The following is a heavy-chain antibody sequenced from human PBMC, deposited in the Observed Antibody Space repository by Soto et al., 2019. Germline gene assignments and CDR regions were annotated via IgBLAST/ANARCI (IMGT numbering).Heavy chain of an antibody. CDR1: GDSISNGYYT. V-gene: IGHV4-30-4*01. J-gene: IGHJ4*02. D-gene: IGHD3-10*01. CDR3: ARGPSGDKVDY. Sequence: QVQLQESGPGLVEPSQTLSLTCTVSGDSISNGYYTWSWIRQPPGKDLEWIGHIYNSVNTYSNPSLKSRVTISACTSKNQFSLKLSSVTAADTAVYYCARGPSGDKVDYWGQGTLVTVS. CDR2: IYNSVNT.